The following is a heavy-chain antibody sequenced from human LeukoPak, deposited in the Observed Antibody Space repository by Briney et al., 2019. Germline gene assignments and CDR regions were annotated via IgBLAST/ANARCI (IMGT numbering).Heavy chain of an antibody. CDR1: GVTFSSYS. D-gene: IGHD3-10*02. Sequence: GGSLRPSSAASGVTFSSYSMNWVRQAPPQGLEWVSSISSSSSYIYYADSVKGRFTISRDNAKNSLYLQMNSLRAEDTAVYYCAELGITMFGGVWGKGTTVTISS. CDR3: AELGITMFGGV. J-gene: IGHJ6*04. CDR2: ISSSSSYI. V-gene: IGHV3-21*01.